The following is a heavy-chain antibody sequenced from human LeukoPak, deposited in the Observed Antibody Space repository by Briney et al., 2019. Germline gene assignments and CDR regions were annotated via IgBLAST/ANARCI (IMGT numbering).Heavy chain of an antibody. D-gene: IGHD3-10*01. V-gene: IGHV1-18*01. Sequence: ASVRVSCKASGYTFSIYGFSWVRQAPGQGLEWMGWISAYNGNTNYAQKLQGRVAMTTDTSTSTAYMELRSLRSDDTAVYYCARDPSLWLGENDYWGQGTLVTVSS. CDR1: GYTFSIYG. CDR2: ISAYNGNT. CDR3: ARDPSLWLGENDY. J-gene: IGHJ4*02.